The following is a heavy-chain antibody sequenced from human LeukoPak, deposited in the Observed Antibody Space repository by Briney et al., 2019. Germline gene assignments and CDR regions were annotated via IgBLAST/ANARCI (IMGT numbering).Heavy chain of an antibody. J-gene: IGHJ4*02. CDR1: GFTFTSYA. Sequence: GGSLRLSCAASGFTFTSYAMSWVRQAPGKGLEWISGISWDSGSIGYADSVKGRFTISRDNAKKSLYLHMNSLTLEDTALYYCAKDRYTSGWFDLGNWGQGTLVTVSS. D-gene: IGHD6-19*01. CDR3: AKDRYTSGWFDLGN. V-gene: IGHV3-9*01. CDR2: ISWDSGSI.